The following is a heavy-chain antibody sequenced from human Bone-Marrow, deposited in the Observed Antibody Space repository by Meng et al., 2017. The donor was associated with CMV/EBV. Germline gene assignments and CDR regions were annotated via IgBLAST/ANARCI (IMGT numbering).Heavy chain of an antibody. CDR1: GFAFGSSA. J-gene: IGHJ4*02. D-gene: IGHD1-1*01. CDR2: ISSSGGAT. Sequence: LSLACAASGFAFGSSAVSWVRQAPGKRLEWVSTISSSGGATYYAASVKGRFTISRDNPRKTLYLQLNSLRGEDTALYYCAKDWNPFSYWGQGTLVTVSS. CDR3: AKDWNPFSY. V-gene: IGHV3-23*01.